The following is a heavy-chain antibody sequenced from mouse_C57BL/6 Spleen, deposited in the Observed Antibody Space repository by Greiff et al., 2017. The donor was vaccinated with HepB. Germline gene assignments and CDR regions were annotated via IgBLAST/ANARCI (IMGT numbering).Heavy chain of an antibody. J-gene: IGHJ1*03. CDR2: IRSKSNNYAT. CDR1: GFSFNTYA. D-gene: IGHD1-1*02. CDR3: GRLVPHWYFDV. Sequence: EVQRVESGGGLVQPKGSLKLSCAASGFSFNTYAMNWVRQAPGKGLEWVARIRSKSNNYATYYADSVKNRFTISRDDSESMLYLQMNNLKTEDTAMYYCGRLVPHWYFDVWGTGTTVTVSS. V-gene: IGHV10-1*01.